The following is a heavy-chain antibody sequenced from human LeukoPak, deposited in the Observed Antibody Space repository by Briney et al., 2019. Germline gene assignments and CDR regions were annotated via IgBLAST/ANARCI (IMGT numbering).Heavy chain of an antibody. V-gene: IGHV4-59*01. D-gene: IGHD3-10*01. J-gene: IGHJ5*02. CDR3: ARVGLRGYWFDP. CDR2: IYYSGST. CDR1: GGSISSYY. Sequence: PSETLSLTCTVSGGSISSYYWSWIRQPPGKGLEWIGYIYYSGSTNYNPSLKSRVTISVDTSKNQFSLKLSSVTAADTAVYYCARVGLRGYWFDPWGQGTLVTVSS.